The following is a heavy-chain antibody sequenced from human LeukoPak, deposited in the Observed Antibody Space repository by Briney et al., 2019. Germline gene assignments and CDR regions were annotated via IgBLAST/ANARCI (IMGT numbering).Heavy chain of an antibody. D-gene: IGHD3-3*01. CDR1: GFTFSSYS. CDR3: SKKYDFCSGYKDHFVY. Sequence: GGSLTLSCAAAGFTFSSYSMNWDSQAPGKGLEWVSSIISSRSYIYYADSVKGRFTISRDNAQNSLYLETNSLRAKDHTVYYCSKKYDFCSGYKDHFVYGGQGTLVTVSS. V-gene: IGHV3-21*04. CDR2: IISSRSYI. J-gene: IGHJ4*02.